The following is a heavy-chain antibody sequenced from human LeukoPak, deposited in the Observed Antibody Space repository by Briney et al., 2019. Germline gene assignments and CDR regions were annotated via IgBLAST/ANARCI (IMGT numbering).Heavy chain of an antibody. D-gene: IGHD1-26*01. V-gene: IGHV3-53*01. CDR3: AREPPVWRESLPSRHFDY. J-gene: IGHJ4*02. Sequence: GGSLRLSCKASGFTVSSYCMSWVCQAPGKGLEWVALIYSGGNTDYADSVKGRFTISRDDSKNTLYIQMNSLRAEDTAVYYCAREPPVWRESLPSRHFDYWGQGTLVTVSS. CDR2: IYSGGNT. CDR1: GFTVSSYC.